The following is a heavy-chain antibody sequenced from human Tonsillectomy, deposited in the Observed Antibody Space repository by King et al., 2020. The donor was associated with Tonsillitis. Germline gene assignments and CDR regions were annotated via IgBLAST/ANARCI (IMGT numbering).Heavy chain of an antibody. CDR2: ISSSGSYT. V-gene: IGHV3-11*05. CDR3: ASWVVPPASHSGSFDV. J-gene: IGHJ6*04. D-gene: IGHD2-2*01. Sequence: VQLVESGGGLVKPGGSLRLSCEASGFTFSDHYMSWIRQAPGKGLEYISYISSSGSYTNYADSVKGRFTISRDNAKNSLYLQMNSLRAEDTAVYYCASWVVPPASHSGSFDVWGKGTTVTVSS. CDR1: GFTFSDHY.